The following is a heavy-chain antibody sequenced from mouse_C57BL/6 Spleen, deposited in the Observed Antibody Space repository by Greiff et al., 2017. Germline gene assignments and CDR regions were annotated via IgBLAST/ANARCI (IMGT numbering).Heavy chain of an antibody. CDR1: GFTFSDYG. CDR3: ARRRDYDYYAMDY. Sequence: VKLMESGGGLVQPGGSLKLSCAASGFTFSDYGMAWVRQAPRKGPEWVAFISNLAYSIYYADTVTGRFTISRENAKNTLYLEMSSLRSEDTAMYYCARRRDYDYYAMDYWGQGTSVTVSS. D-gene: IGHD2-4*01. J-gene: IGHJ4*01. V-gene: IGHV5-15*01. CDR2: ISNLAYSI.